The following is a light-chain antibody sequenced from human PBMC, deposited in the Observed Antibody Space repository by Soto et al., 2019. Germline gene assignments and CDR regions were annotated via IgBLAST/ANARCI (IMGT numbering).Light chain of an antibody. CDR1: QSVSSY. V-gene: IGKV3-11*01. CDR3: QQRSNWLT. J-gene: IGKJ4*01. Sequence: EIVLTQSPATLSLSPGERATLSCRACQSVSSYLAWYQQKPGQAPRPLIYDASNRATGIPARFSGSGSGTDFTLTISSLEPEDFAVYYCQQRSNWLTFGGGTKVEIK. CDR2: DAS.